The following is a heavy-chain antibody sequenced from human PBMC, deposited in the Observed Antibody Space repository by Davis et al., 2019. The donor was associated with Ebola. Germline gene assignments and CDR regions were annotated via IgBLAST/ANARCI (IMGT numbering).Heavy chain of an antibody. Sequence: SETLSLTCAVYGGSFSGYYWSWIRQPPGKGLEWIGYIYYSGSTYYNPSLKSRVTISVDTSKNQFSLKLSSVTAADTAVYYCARDICSGGSCYSGGYGMDVWGKGTTVTVSS. CDR3: ARDICSGGSCYSGGYGMDV. J-gene: IGHJ6*04. CDR2: IYYSGST. CDR1: GGSFSGYY. D-gene: IGHD2-15*01. V-gene: IGHV4-30-4*01.